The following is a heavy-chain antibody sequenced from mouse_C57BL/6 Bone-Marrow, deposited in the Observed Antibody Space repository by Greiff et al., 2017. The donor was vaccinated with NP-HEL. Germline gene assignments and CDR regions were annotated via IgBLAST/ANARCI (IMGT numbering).Heavy chain of an antibody. Sequence: EVKVVESGGGLVQSGRSLRLSCAASGFTFSDFYMEWVRQAPGQGLEWIAASRNKANDYTTEYNSSVKGRFIVSGDTSQSILYRQMKALRAEDTASYYCARDNWDWYFDVWGTGTTVTVSS. CDR2: SRNKANDYTT. V-gene: IGHV7-1*01. J-gene: IGHJ1*03. D-gene: IGHD4-1*01. CDR3: ARDNWDWYFDV. CDR1: GFTFSDFY.